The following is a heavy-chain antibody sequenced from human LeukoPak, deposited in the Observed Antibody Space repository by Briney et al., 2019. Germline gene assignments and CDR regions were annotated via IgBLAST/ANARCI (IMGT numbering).Heavy chain of an antibody. D-gene: IGHD3-22*01. CDR1: GFTFSSYG. Sequence: GGSLRLSCAASGFTFSSYGMHWVRQAPGKGLEWVAFIRYDGSNKYYADSVKGRFTISRDNSKNTLYLQMNSLRAEDTAVYYCAKSPRYYYDSSGYSPWYFDYWGQGTLVTVSS. CDR3: AKSPRYYYDSSGYSPWYFDY. V-gene: IGHV3-30*02. CDR2: IRYDGSNK. J-gene: IGHJ4*02.